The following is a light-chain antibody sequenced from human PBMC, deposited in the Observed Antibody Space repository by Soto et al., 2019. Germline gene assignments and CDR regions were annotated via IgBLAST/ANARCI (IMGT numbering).Light chain of an antibody. CDR1: QSISNT. V-gene: IGKV3-15*01. CDR3: QQYNNWPLT. J-gene: IGKJ4*01. Sequence: EVVMTQSPATLSVSPGERATLSCRASQSISNTLAWYQQKPGQPPRLLIYGASTRATSIPATFSGSGSGTECTLTISSLQSEDFAVYYCQQYNNWPLTFGGGTKVEIK. CDR2: GAS.